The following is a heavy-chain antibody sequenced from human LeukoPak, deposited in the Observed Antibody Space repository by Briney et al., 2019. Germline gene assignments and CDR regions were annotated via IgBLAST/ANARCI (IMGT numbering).Heavy chain of an antibody. D-gene: IGHD1-7*01. V-gene: IGHV4-39*07. J-gene: IGHJ4*02. CDR1: GGSISSSRDY. CDR3: ARANWNYLSCFDY. CDR2: INHSGST. Sequence: SETLSLTCSVSGGSISSSRDYWGWIRQPPGEGLEWIGEINHSGSTNYNPSLKSRVTISVDTSKNQFSLKLSSVTAADTAVYYCARANWNYLSCFDYWGQGTLVTVSS.